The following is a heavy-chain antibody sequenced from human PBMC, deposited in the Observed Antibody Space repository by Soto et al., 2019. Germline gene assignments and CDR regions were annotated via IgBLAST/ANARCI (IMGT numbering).Heavy chain of an antibody. CDR1: GYRFSSFL. J-gene: IGHJ4*02. Sequence: PGESLKISCQGSGYRFSSFLIGWVRQMPGKGLEWMGIAQPGHSDTRYSPAFQGHVTISADESTNTAYLQWSSLRASDTAMYFCVRNGYSSSWYPDHWGQGTLVAVSS. D-gene: IGHD6-13*01. CDR2: AQPGHSDT. CDR3: VRNGYSSSWYPDH. V-gene: IGHV5-51*01.